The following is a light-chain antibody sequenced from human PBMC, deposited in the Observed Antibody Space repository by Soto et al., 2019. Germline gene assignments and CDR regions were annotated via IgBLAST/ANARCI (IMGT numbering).Light chain of an antibody. Sequence: DIQMTQSPSSLSASVGDRVTITCRASQSISSYLNWYQQKPGKDPKLLIYAASSLQSGVPSRFSGSGSGTDFTLTISSLQQADFATYYCQQSYSTPYTFGQGPKLEIK. J-gene: IGKJ2*01. CDR1: QSISSY. CDR2: AAS. V-gene: IGKV1-39*01. CDR3: QQSYSTPYT.